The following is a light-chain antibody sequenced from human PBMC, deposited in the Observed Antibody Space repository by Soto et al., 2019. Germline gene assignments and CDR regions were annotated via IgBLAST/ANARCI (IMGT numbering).Light chain of an antibody. CDR1: QSIYTY. Sequence: DLQLTQSPSSLSASVGDRVTINCRASQSIYTYLNWFQLKPGKGPKLLIFASSTLQSGVPSRFSGSGSGADFSLTISSLQPEDFAVYYCQQYVTSSPRTFGQGTKVEIK. J-gene: IGKJ1*01. V-gene: IGKV1-39*01. CDR2: ASS. CDR3: QQYVTSSPRT.